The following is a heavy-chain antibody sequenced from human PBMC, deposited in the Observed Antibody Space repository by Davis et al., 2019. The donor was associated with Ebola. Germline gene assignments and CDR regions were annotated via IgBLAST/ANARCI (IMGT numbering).Heavy chain of an antibody. D-gene: IGHD3-3*01. CDR3: AKDHGVNDFWSGTWGYFDY. CDR1: GFTFSNYW. CDR2: INTDGSTT. Sequence: HTSETLSLTCAASGFTFSNYWKHWVRQAPGKGLVWVSRINTDGSTTYYADSVKGRFTISRDNSKNMLFLQMNSLRAEDTAVYYCAKDHGVNDFWSGTWGYFDYWGQGTLVTVSS. J-gene: IGHJ4*02. V-gene: IGHV3-74*01.